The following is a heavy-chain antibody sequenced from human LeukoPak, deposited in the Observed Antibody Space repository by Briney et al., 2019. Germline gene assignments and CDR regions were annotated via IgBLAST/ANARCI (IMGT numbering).Heavy chain of an antibody. Sequence: PSETLSLTCTVSGGSISSGGYYWSWIRQHPGKGLEWIGYIYYGGSTYYNPSLKSRVTISVDTSKNQFSLKLSSVTAADTAVYYCAVATIGNWFDPWGQGTLVTVSS. J-gene: IGHJ5*02. CDR3: AVATIGNWFDP. D-gene: IGHD5-12*01. V-gene: IGHV4-31*03. CDR2: IYYGGST. CDR1: GGSISSGGYY.